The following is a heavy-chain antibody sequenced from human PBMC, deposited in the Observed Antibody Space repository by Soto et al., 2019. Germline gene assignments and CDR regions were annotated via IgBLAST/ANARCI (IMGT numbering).Heavy chain of an antibody. CDR2: ILHTGHT. CDR1: GDSFSSSNW. V-gene: IGHV4-4*02. Sequence: QVQLQESGPGLVKPSGTLSLTCGVSGDSFSSSNWWTWIRQPPGKGLEWSGDILHTGHTDYSPSLRSRITISIDTSKKQFSLNSTSVTATDTAVYYCARSPRRVEGKCYFDYWGPGALVTVSS. CDR3: ARSPRRVEGKCYFDY. J-gene: IGHJ4*02.